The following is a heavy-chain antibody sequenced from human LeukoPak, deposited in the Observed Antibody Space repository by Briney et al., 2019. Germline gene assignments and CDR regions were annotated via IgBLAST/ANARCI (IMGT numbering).Heavy chain of an antibody. D-gene: IGHD3-10*01. CDR3: ARCPPYYYGSGGSGNFDY. CDR2: INHSGST. J-gene: IGHJ4*02. Sequence: SETLSLTCAVYGGSFSGYYWSWIRQPPGKGLEWIGEINHSGSTNYNPSLKSRVTISVDTSKNQFSLKLSSVTAADTAVYYCARCPPYYYGSGGSGNFDYWGQGTLVTVSS. V-gene: IGHV4-34*01. CDR1: GGSFSGYY.